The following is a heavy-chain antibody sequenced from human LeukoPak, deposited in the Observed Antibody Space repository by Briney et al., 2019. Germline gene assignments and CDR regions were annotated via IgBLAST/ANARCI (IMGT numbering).Heavy chain of an antibody. Sequence: GGPLRLSCAASGFTFNSYAMSWVRQTPGKGLEWVSGISGTGSFTSYADSVKGRFTISRDNSKNTLYLQMNSLRVEDTAVYYCARIPSLRCSGGSCYLDYWGQGTPVTASS. CDR1: GFTFNSYA. CDR2: ISGTGSFT. J-gene: IGHJ4*02. CDR3: ARIPSLRCSGGSCYLDY. V-gene: IGHV3-23*01. D-gene: IGHD2-15*01.